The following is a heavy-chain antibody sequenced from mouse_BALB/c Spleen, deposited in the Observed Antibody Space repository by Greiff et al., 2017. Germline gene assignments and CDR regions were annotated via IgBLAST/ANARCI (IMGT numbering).Heavy chain of an antibody. V-gene: IGHV2-9*02. D-gene: IGHD2-10*02. CDR1: GVSLTSYG. Sequence: QVQLKGSGPGLVAPSQSLSITCTVSGVSLTSYGVHWVRQPPGKGLEWLGVIWAGGSTNYNSALMSRLSISKDNSKSQVFLKMNSLQTDDTAMYYCARGGLGYGNYVSLAYWGQGTLVTVSA. CDR3: ARGGLGYGNYVSLAY. J-gene: IGHJ3*01. CDR2: IWAGGST.